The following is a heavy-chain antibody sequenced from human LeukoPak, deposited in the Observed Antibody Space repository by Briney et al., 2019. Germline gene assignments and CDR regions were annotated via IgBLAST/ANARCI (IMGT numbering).Heavy chain of an antibody. D-gene: IGHD5-18*01. Sequence: GGSLRLSCAASGFTFSDYYMSWIRQAPGKGLEWVSYISSSGSTIYYADPVKGRFTISRDNAKNSLYLQMNSLRAEDTAVYYCANSVDTAMVLTPPDYWGQGTLVTVSS. V-gene: IGHV3-11*01. CDR1: GFTFSDYY. CDR3: ANSVDTAMVLTPPDY. J-gene: IGHJ4*02. CDR2: ISSSGSTI.